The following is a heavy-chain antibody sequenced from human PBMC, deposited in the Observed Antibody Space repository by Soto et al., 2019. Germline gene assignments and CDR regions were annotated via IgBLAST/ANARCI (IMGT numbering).Heavy chain of an antibody. D-gene: IGHD6-19*01. CDR3: ARPIAVAGTRYFQH. Sequence: ASVKVSCKASGYTFTSYDINWVRQATGQGLEWMGWMNPNSGNTGYAQKFRGRVTMTRNTSISTAYMELSSLRSEDTAVYYCARPIAVAGTRYFQHWGQGTLVTVSS. V-gene: IGHV1-8*01. CDR1: GYTFTSYD. CDR2: MNPNSGNT. J-gene: IGHJ1*01.